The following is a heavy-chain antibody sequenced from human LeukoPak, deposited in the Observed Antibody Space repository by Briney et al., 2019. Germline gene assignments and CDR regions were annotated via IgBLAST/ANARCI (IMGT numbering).Heavy chain of an antibody. D-gene: IGHD3-22*01. J-gene: IGHJ3*02. CDR2: IKQDGSEK. Sequence: GGPLRLSCAASGFTFSSYWMSWLRQAPGKGLECVANIKQDGSEKYYVDSVKGRFTISRDNAKNSLYLQMNSLRAEDTAVYYCARTRGRYDRGGAHDAFIICGHGKMVTVSS. CDR3: ARTRGRYDRGGAHDAFII. V-gene: IGHV3-7*01. CDR1: GFTFSSYW.